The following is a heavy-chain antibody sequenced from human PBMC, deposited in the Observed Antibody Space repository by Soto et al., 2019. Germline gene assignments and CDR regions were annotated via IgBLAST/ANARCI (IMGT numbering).Heavy chain of an antibody. CDR2: ISDDGSNK. Sequence: GGSLRLSCAASGFTFSNYGMHWVRQAPGKGLEWVAFISDDGSNKYYADSMKGRFTMSRDNSKRTLYLQMSSLRVEDTAVYYCTRRRNVLRFLEWSSGMEVWGQGTTVTVSS. CDR3: TRRRNVLRFLEWSSGMEV. D-gene: IGHD3-3*01. CDR1: GFTFSNYG. J-gene: IGHJ6*02. V-gene: IGHV3-30*03.